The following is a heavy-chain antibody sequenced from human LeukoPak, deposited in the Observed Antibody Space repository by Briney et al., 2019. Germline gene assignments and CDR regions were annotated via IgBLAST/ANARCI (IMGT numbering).Heavy chain of an antibody. CDR3: AKSWGSGWFPDWFDP. CDR2: ISSSGSTI. V-gene: IGHV3-11*01. Sequence: GGSLRLSCAASGFTFSDCYMSWIRQAPGKGLEWVSYISSSGSTIYYADSVKGRFTISRDNAKNSLYLQMNSLRAEDTAVYYCAKSWGSGWFPDWFDPWGQGTLDTVSS. CDR1: GFTFSDCY. J-gene: IGHJ5*02. D-gene: IGHD6-19*01.